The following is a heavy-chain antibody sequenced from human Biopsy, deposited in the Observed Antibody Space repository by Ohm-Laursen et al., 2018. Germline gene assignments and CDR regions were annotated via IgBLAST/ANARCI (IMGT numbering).Heavy chain of an antibody. CDR2: ISGSGGNT. D-gene: IGHD2-2*02. CDR1: GFTFSDYA. CDR3: AKGGYCTTSSCYMDLDY. V-gene: IGHV3-23*01. Sequence: SLRLSCAASGFTFSDYAMNWVRQAPGKGLEWVSTISGSGGNTYYADSMRGRFTVSRDGSKSTLYLQMSSLSAEDTAFYYCAKGGYCTTSSCYMDLDYWGQGTLVTVSS. J-gene: IGHJ4*02.